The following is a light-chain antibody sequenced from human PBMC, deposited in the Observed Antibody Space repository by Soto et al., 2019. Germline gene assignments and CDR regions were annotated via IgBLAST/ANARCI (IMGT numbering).Light chain of an antibody. V-gene: IGKV3-20*01. CDR1: QSVSDNY. CDR3: QQYATSPPS. CDR2: GAS. J-gene: IGKJ5*01. Sequence: IVLTPPPATLAWSPGERATLSCKATQSVSDNYLAWYRQKPGQAPRLLIYGASTRATGIPDRFSGSGSGTDFTLTISRLEPADFAVYYCQQYATSPPSVGQGTLLEI.